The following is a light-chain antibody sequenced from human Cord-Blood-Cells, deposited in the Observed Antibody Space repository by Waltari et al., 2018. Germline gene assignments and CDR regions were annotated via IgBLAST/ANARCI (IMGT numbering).Light chain of an antibody. CDR3: SSYTSSSTLVV. CDR1: SSDVGGYNY. Sequence: QSALTQPASVSGSPGQSITISCTGTSSDVGGYNYVSWYHQHPGKAPKLMIYDVSNRPSGVSNCFSGSKSGNTASLTISGLQAEDEADYYCSSYTSSSTLVVFGGGTKLTVL. CDR2: DVS. V-gene: IGLV2-14*01. J-gene: IGLJ2*01.